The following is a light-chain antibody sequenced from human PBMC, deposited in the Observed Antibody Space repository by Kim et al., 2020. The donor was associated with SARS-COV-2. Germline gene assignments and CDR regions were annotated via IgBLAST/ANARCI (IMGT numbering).Light chain of an antibody. CDR3: NSRDSSGNHLDWV. V-gene: IGLV3-19*01. Sequence: SSELTQDPAVSVALGQTVRITCQGDSLRSYYASWYQQKPGQAPVLVIYGKNNRPSGIPDRFSGSSSGNTASLTITGAQAEDEADYPCNSRDSSGNHLDWV. J-gene: IGLJ3*02. CDR2: GKN. CDR1: SLRSYY.